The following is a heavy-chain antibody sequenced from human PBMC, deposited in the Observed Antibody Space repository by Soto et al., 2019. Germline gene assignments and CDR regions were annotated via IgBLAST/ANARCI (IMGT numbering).Heavy chain of an antibody. CDR1: GFTFSNYA. CDR2: MSGSGVST. D-gene: IGHD3-3*01. V-gene: IGHV3-23*01. Sequence: DVQLLESGGGLVQPGGSLRLSCTASGFTFSNYAMSWVRQAPGKGLEWVSSMSGSGVSTYYADSVKGRFTISRDNSKKTLDLHMSSLRAEDTAFYYCAKEPNYDFWSGYRYFDSWGQGSLVTVSS. CDR3: AKEPNYDFWSGYRYFDS. J-gene: IGHJ4*02.